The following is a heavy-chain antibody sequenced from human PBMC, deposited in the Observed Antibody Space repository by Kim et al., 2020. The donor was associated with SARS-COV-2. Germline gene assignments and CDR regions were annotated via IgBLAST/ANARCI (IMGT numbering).Heavy chain of an antibody. CDR2: INHSGST. CDR3: ARVRDVLRFLEFTLAAYGMDV. CDR1: GGSFSGYY. V-gene: IGHV4-34*01. D-gene: IGHD3-3*01. Sequence: SETLSLTCAVYGGSFSGYYWSWIRQPPGKGLEWIGEINHSGSTNYNPSLKSRVTISVDTSKNQFSLKLSSVTAADTAVYYCARVRDVLRFLEFTLAAYGMDVWGQGTTVTVSS. J-gene: IGHJ6*02.